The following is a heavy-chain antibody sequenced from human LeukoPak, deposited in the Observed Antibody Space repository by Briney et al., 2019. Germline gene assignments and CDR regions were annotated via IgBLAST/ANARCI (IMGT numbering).Heavy chain of an antibody. CDR2: INPNSCGK. D-gene: IGHD2-8*01. Sequence: ASVKVSCKASGYTFTCYYMHWVRQAPGQGLEWMGWINPNSCGKNYVQKFQGRVTMNRDTSISTADMELSRLRSDDTAVYYCARVRADCTNGVCYKALGVYYFDYWGQGTLVTVSS. CDR3: ARVRADCTNGVCYKALGVYYFDY. V-gene: IGHV1-2*02. CDR1: GYTFTCYY. J-gene: IGHJ4*02.